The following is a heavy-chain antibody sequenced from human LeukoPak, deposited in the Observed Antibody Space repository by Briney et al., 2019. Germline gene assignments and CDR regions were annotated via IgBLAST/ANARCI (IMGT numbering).Heavy chain of an antibody. CDR2: IGLNSDRI. D-gene: IGHD6-13*01. Sequence: PGGSLRLSCAASGFTCDDYAMHWVRQGPRKGLEWVSCIGLNSDRIGYEDSVKGRFTISRDNSKNTLYLQMNSLRAEDTAVYYCAKDIAAAGTPPYYYYGMDVWGQGTTVTVSS. J-gene: IGHJ6*02. CDR1: GFTCDDYA. V-gene: IGHV3-9*01. CDR3: AKDIAAAGTPPYYYYGMDV.